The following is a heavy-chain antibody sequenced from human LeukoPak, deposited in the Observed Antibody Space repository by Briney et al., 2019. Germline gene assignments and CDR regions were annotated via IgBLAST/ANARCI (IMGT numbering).Heavy chain of an antibody. CDR3: ARVIYNTYTNNWRFDY. Sequence: SETLSLTCTVSGGSISSYYWSWIRQPPGKGLEWIGYISSSGSTNYNPSLKSRVTISKDMSKNQFSLKLISVTAADTALYYCARVIYNTYTNNWRFDYWGQGTLVTVSS. V-gene: IGHV4-4*08. J-gene: IGHJ4*02. D-gene: IGHD1-1*01. CDR2: ISSSGST. CDR1: GGSISSYY.